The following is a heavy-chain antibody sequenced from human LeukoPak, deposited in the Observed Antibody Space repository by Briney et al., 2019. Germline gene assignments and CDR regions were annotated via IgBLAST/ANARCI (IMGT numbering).Heavy chain of an antibody. Sequence: GGSLRLSCAASGFTFSSYAMSWVRQAPGKGLEWVSAISGSGGSTYYADSVKGRFTISRDNSKNTLYLQMNSLRAEDTAVYYCARDYRDSSGYTRQGALDYWGQGTLVTVSS. CDR2: ISGSGGST. J-gene: IGHJ4*02. CDR3: ARDYRDSSGYTRQGALDY. D-gene: IGHD3-22*01. CDR1: GFTFSSYA. V-gene: IGHV3-23*01.